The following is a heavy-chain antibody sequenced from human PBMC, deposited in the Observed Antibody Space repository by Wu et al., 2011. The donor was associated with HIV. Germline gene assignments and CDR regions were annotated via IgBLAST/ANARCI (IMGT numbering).Heavy chain of an antibody. J-gene: IGHJ6*03. CDR1: GGSFSSYA. CDR3: ARGSTSRTYGTTPDYYYYYMDV. D-gene: IGHD4-11*01. V-gene: IGHV1-69*14. Sequence: QVQLVQSGAEVKKPGSSVMVSCKASGGSFSSYAISWVRQVPGQGLEWMGRINPMFGTPNYAQKFQGRVTLTADKSTSTAYMELSSLRSDDTAVYYCARGSTSRTYGTTPDYYYYYMDVWGKGTTVTVSS. CDR2: INPMFGTP.